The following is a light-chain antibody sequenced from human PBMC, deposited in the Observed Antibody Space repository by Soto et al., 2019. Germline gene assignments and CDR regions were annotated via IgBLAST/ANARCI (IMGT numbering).Light chain of an antibody. Sequence: PGERVTLSCRASQSVSSSYLTWYQQKPGQAPRLLIYGASTRATSIPARFSGSGSWTDFTLTISSLQHEDFAVYYCQQDYTRFTFGPGTKVDIK. CDR3: QQDYTRFT. V-gene: IGKV3D-7*01. J-gene: IGKJ3*01. CDR1: QSVSSSY. CDR2: GAS.